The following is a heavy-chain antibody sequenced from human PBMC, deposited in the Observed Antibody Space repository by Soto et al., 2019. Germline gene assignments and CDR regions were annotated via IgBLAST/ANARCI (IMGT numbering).Heavy chain of an antibody. Sequence: QVQLVESGGGVVQPGRSLRLSCEASGFTFSSYGMHWVRQAPGKGLEWVAVIWYDGSNKYYADSVKGRFTISRDNSKNTLYLQMNSLRAEDTAVYYCARESATVTTLGVDYWGQGTLVTVSS. D-gene: IGHD4-17*01. CDR1: GFTFSSYG. J-gene: IGHJ4*02. V-gene: IGHV3-33*01. CDR2: IWYDGSNK. CDR3: ARESATVTTLGVDY.